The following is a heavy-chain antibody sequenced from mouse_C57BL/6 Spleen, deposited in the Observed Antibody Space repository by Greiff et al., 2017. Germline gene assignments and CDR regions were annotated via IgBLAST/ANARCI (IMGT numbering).Heavy chain of an antibody. CDR2: ISSGSSTI. CDR1: GFTFSDKG. J-gene: IGHJ3*01. V-gene: IGHV5-17*01. CDR3: ARGSAY. Sequence: DVHLVESGGGLVKPGGSLKLSCAASGFTFSDKGMHWVRQAPEKGLEWVAYISSGSSTIYYADTVKGRFTISRDNAKNTLFLQMTSLRSEDTAMYYCARGSAYWGQGTLVTVSA.